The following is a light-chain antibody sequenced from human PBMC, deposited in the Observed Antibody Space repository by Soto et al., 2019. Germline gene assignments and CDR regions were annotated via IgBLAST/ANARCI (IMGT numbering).Light chain of an antibody. CDR3: CSYAGSYSLV. CDR1: SSDIGSYNY. V-gene: IGLV2-11*01. CDR2: DVS. Sequence: QSVLTQPRSVSGSPGQSVTISCTGTSSDIGSYNYVSWYQQHPGKAPKLMIYDVSQRPSGVPDRFSGSKSGYTASLTISGLQAEDEADYFCCSYAGSYSLVFGGGTKVTVL. J-gene: IGLJ2*01.